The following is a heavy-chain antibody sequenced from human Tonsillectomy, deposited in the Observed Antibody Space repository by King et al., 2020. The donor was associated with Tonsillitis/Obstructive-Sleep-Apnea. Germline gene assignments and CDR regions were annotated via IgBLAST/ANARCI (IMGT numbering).Heavy chain of an antibody. V-gene: IGHV3-30*01. J-gene: IGHJ5*02. Sequence: QVQLVEFGGGVVQPGRSLRLSCVASGFTSSSCSMHWVRQAPGKGLEWVAVISYDESKSYYGDSVKGRFSISRDNSKNTLYLQMNSLRADDTAMYYCARESAHSIWTALDLWGQGILVTVSS. CDR3: ARESAHSIWTALDL. CDR1: GFTSSSCS. D-gene: IGHD6-13*01. CDR2: ISYDESKS.